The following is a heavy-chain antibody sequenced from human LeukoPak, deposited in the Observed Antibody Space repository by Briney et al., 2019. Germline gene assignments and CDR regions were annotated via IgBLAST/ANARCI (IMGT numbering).Heavy chain of an antibody. CDR2: IHYSGTT. CDR3: ARFGTSSSRFFDQ. CDR1: GGSFSAYY. D-gene: IGHD6-6*01. V-gene: IGHV4-59*01. J-gene: IGHJ4*02. Sequence: SETLSLTCTVSGGSFSAYYWSWIRQPPGKGLEWIGYIHYSGTTNYYPSLKSRVTIALDTSKNQFSLKLISVTAADTAVYYCARFGTSSSRFFDQWGLGTLVTVSS.